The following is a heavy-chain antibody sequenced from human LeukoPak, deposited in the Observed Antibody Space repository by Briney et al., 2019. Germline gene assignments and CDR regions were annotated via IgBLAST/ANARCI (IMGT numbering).Heavy chain of an antibody. CDR3: ARARVAARTFDY. D-gene: IGHD6-6*01. J-gene: IGHJ4*02. CDR2: INPNSGGT. V-gene: IGHV1-2*02. CDR1: GYTFTGYY. Sequence: ASVKVSCKASGYTFTGYYMHWVRQAPGQGLEWMGWINPNSGGTDYAQKLQGRVTMTRDTSISTAYMELSRLRSDDTAVYYCARARVAARTFDYWGQGTLVTVSS.